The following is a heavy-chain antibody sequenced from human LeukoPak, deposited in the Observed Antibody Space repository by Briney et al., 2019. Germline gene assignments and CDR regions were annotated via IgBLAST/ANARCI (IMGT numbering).Heavy chain of an antibody. J-gene: IGHJ4*02. D-gene: IGHD1-20*01. CDR2: INPSGGST. CDR3: ARDAAITGTPGTFDY. V-gene: IGHV1-46*01. CDR1: GYTFTSYY. Sequence: ASVKVSCEASGYTFTSYYMHWVRQAPGQGLEWMGIINPSGGSTSYAQKFQGRVTMTRDMSTSTVYMELSSLRSEDTAVYYCARDAAITGTPGTFDYWGQGTLVTVCS.